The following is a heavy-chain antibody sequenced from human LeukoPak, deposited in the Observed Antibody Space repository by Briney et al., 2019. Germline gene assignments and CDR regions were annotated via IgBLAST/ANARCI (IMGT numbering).Heavy chain of an antibody. CDR2: ISWNSGSI. J-gene: IGHJ3*02. CDR3: AKGQAREDDDAFDI. V-gene: IGHV3-9*03. D-gene: IGHD1-26*01. Sequence: GRSLRLSCAASGFTFDDYAMHWVQQAPGKGLEWVSGISWNSGSIGYADSVKGRFTISRDNAKNSLYLQMNSLRAEDMALYYCAKGQAREDDDAFDIWGQGTMVTVSS. CDR1: GFTFDDYA.